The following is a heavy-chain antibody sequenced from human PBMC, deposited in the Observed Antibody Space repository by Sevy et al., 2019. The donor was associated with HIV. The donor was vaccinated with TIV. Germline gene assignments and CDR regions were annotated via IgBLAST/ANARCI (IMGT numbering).Heavy chain of an antibody. J-gene: IGHJ6*02. CDR3: AKDIGCGWGKGCYYSGIDL. V-gene: IGHV3-9*01. D-gene: IGHD3-16*01. Sequence: GGSLRLSCAASAFKLNDFAMHWVRQAPGKGLEWVSGISWNSGNIDYEDSVKGRFTIARDNAKNSLYLQMNCLRTEDTDVYYCAKDIGCGWGKGCYYSGIDLWGQGTTVTVSS. CDR1: AFKLNDFA. CDR2: ISWNSGNI.